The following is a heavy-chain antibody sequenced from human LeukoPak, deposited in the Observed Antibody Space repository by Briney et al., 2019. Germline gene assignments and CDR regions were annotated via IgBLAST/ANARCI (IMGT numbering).Heavy chain of an antibody. J-gene: IGHJ4*02. CDR3: ARDRESSSKGHFDY. V-gene: IGHV3-30-3*01. CDR1: GFTFSSYA. CDR2: MSYDGTNI. D-gene: IGHD2-15*01. Sequence: PGKSLRLSCAASGFTFSSYAMHWVRQAPGRRPEWVAVMSYDGTNIFYSDSVKGRFTISRDNSKNTLFLQMNSLRAEDTAVYYWARDRESSSKGHFDYWGQGTRVTVSS.